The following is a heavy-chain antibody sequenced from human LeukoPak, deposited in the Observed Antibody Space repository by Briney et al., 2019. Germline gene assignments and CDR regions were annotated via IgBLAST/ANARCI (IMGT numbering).Heavy chain of an antibody. V-gene: IGHV3-20*04. CDR1: GISFDDLG. CDR3: ARAVCPTIKFCDSSYFMDV. D-gene: IGHD6-6*01. CDR2: INWNGAST. J-gene: IGHJ6*03. Sequence: GGSLRLSCAASGISFDDLGMTWVRQVPGKGLEWVAGINWNGASTGYAGSVRGRFTISRDNAKNSLYLQMNSLRAEDTALYYCARAVCPTIKFCDSSYFMDVWGKGTTVNVS.